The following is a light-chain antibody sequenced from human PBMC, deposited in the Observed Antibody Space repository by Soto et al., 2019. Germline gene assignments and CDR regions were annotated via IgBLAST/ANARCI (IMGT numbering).Light chain of an antibody. V-gene: IGLV2-14*01. CDR1: SSDVGKYSY. CDR2: EVS. J-gene: IGLJ3*02. Sequence: QSALTQPASVSGSPEQSIAISCTGTSSDVGKYSYVSWFQQYPGNAPKLMIYEVSNRPSGVSNRFSGSKSGNTASLTISGLQGEDEADYYCSSFTTSSTWVFGGGTKLTVL. CDR3: SSFTTSSTWV.